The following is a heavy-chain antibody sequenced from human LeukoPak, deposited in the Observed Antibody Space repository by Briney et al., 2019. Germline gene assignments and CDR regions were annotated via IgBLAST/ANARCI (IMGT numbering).Heavy chain of an antibody. V-gene: IGHV3-7*03. Sequence: HPGGSLRLSCAASGFTFSSYCMNWARQAPGKGLEWVAGINNSGNMNYYVDSVKGRFTISRDNAKNSLYLQMSNLRAEDTAVYFCARGGGLDVWGQGATVTVSS. D-gene: IGHD3-16*01. CDR3: ARGGGLDV. J-gene: IGHJ6*02. CDR2: INNSGNMN. CDR1: GFTFSSYC.